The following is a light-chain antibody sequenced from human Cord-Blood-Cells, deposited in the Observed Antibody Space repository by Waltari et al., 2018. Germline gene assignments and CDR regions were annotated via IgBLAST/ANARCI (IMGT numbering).Light chain of an antibody. CDR2: KAS. CDR3: QQYNSYST. J-gene: IGKJ1*01. Sequence: TQSPSTLSASVGDRVTITCRASQSISSWLAWYQQKPWKAPKLLIYKASSLESGVPSRFSGSGSGTEFTLTISSLQPDDFATYYCQQYNSYSTFGQGTKVEIK. CDR1: QSISSW. V-gene: IGKV1-5*03.